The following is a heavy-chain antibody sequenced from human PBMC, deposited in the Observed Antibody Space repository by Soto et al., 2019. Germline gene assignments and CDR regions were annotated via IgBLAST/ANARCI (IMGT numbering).Heavy chain of an antibody. D-gene: IGHD3-3*01. Sequence: GSLRLSCAASGFTFSRHAIHWVRLTPGRGLEWVLAISKDGSYIYYTDSVKGRFTVSRDNSKNTVFVQMNRLIPDDTALYFCARTRNGGVADSFDSWGQGTRVTVSS. CDR3: ARTRNGGVADSFDS. CDR2: ISKDGSYI. V-gene: IGHV3-30*04. J-gene: IGHJ5*01. CDR1: GFTFSRHA.